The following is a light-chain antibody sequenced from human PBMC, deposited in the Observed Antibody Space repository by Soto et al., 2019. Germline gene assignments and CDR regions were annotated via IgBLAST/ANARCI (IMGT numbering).Light chain of an antibody. CDR1: QSVSSTY. CDR2: GAS. CDR3: HQYATSPFT. Sequence: PGESATLSCRASQSVSSTYLSWLQQKPGQAPRLLVFGASTRATGTPDRFSGSGSGTHFTLTVSSLEPEDFAVYYCHQYATSPFTFVQGAKLEI. J-gene: IGKJ2*01. V-gene: IGKV3-20*01.